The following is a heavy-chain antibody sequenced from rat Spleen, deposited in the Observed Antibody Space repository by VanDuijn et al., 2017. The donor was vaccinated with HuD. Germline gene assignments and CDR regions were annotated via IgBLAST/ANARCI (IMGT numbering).Heavy chain of an antibody. D-gene: IGHD1-9*01. V-gene: IGHV5-29*01. CDR3: ARRHYGYTDYFDY. Sequence: EVQLVESDCGLVQPGRSLKLSCVASGFTFSDYYMAWVRPAPTKGLEWVPTFSYDGITTYYRDSVRGRFTISSDDAKTTLYLQLDSLRSEDTATYHCARRHYGYTDYFDYWGQGVMVTVSS. J-gene: IGHJ2*01. CDR1: GFTFSDYY. CDR2: FSYDGITT.